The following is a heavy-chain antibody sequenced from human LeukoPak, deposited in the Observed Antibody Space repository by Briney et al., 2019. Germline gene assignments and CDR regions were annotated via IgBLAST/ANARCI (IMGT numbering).Heavy chain of an antibody. J-gene: IGHJ6*02. CDR1: GGSISSSSYY. CDR2: IYYSGST. Sequence: SETLSLTCTVSGGSISSSSYYWGWIRQPPGKGLEWIGSIYYSGSTYYNPSLKSRVTISVDTSKNQFSLKLSSVTAADTAVYYCARVGGSNYYYYGMDVWGQGTTVTVSS. CDR3: ARVGGSNYYYYGMDV. V-gene: IGHV4-39*01.